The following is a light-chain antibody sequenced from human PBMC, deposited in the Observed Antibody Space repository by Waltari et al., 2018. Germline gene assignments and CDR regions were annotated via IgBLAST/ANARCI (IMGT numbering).Light chain of an antibody. CDR1: QGVGKY. CDR3: QKYDFLPAT. J-gene: IGKJ1*01. Sequence: EIVLTQCPGTLSLTPGERATLSCRASQGVGKYLAWYQQRPGQAPWLLLYHASISATGIPDRFSGSGYGTDFSLTISRLEPEEFAVYYCQKYDFLPATFGQGTTVEIK. V-gene: IGKV3-20*01. CDR2: HAS.